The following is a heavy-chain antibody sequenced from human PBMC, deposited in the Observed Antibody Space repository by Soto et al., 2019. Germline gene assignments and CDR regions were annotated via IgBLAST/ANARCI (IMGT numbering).Heavy chain of an antibody. CDR3: ARGNQDGYARYFDY. CDR1: GGSISSGDYY. J-gene: IGHJ4*02. Sequence: TSETLSLTCTVSGGSISSGDYYWSWIRQPPGKGLEWIGYIYYSGSTYYNPSLKSRVTISVDTSKNQFSLKLSSVTAADTAVYYCARGNQDGYARYFDYWGQGTLVTVSS. V-gene: IGHV4-30-4*01. CDR2: IYYSGST. D-gene: IGHD5-18*01.